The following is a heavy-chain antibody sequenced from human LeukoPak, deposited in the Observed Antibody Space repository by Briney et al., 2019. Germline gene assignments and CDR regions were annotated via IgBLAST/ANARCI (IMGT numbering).Heavy chain of an antibody. CDR3: AADPDYYYGMDV. CDR2: IVVGSGNT. CDR1: GFTFTSSA. V-gene: IGHV1-58*01. J-gene: IGHJ6*02. Sequence: SVKVSCKASGFTFTSSAVQWVRQARGQRLEWIGWIVVGSGNTNYAQKFQERVTITRDMSTSTAYMELSSLRPEDTAVYYCAADPDYYYGMDVWGQGTTVTVSS.